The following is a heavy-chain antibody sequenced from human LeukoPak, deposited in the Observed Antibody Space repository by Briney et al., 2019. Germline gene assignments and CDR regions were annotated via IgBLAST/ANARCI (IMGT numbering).Heavy chain of an antibody. V-gene: IGHV3-21*01. CDR2: ISNSSPNI. D-gene: IGHD3-22*01. J-gene: IGHJ4*02. CDR1: GFTFISYS. CDR3: ARALHDSSGYYFDY. Sequence: KPGGSLRLSCAASGFTFISYSMNWVRQAPGKGLEWVSSISNSSPNIYYADSVKGRFTTSRDSAKDSLFLQMNSLRAEDTAVYYCARALHDSSGYYFDYWGQGTLVTVSS.